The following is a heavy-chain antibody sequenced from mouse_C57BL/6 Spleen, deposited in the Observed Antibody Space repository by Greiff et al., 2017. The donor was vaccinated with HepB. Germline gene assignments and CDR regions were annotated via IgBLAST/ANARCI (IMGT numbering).Heavy chain of an antibody. CDR3: ARSGGNYGYAMDY. V-gene: IGHV1-50*01. CDR2: IDPSDSYT. CDR1: GYTFTSYW. D-gene: IGHD2-1*01. J-gene: IGHJ4*01. Sequence: QVQLKQPGAELVKPGASVKLSCKASGYTFTSYWMQWVKQRPGQGLEWIGEIDPSDSYTNYNQKFKGKATLTVDTSSSTAYMQLSSLTSEDSAVYYCARSGGNYGYAMDYWGQGTSVTVSS.